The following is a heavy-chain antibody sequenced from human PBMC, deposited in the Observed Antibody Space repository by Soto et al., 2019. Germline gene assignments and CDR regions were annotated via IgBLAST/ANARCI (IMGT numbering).Heavy chain of an antibody. D-gene: IGHD2-15*01. J-gene: IGHJ4*02. Sequence: SQTLSLTCAVSGDIVSSNNIAWNWLRQSPWRGLEWLGRTYYRSKWYNEYAVSVRGRITINLDTSKNQFSLQLNSVTPEDTAVYYCARGRWSTSDYWGQGPQVTVSS. CDR2: TYYRSKWYN. V-gene: IGHV6-1*01. CDR1: GDIVSSNNIA. CDR3: ARGRWSTSDY.